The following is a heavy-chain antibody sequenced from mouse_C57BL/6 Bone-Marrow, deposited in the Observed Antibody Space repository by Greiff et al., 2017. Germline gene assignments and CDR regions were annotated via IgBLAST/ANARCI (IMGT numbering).Heavy chain of an antibody. D-gene: IGHD1-1*01. CDR2: ISDGGSYT. Sequence: EVMLVESGGGLVKPGGSLKLSCAASGFTFSSYAMSWVRQTPEKRLAWVATISDGGSYTYYPDNVKGRFTISRDNAKNNLYLQMSHLKSEDTAMYYCARDGGYYYDYFDDWGQGTTLTVSS. CDR1: GFTFSSYA. V-gene: IGHV5-4*01. J-gene: IGHJ2*01. CDR3: ARDGGYYYDYFDD.